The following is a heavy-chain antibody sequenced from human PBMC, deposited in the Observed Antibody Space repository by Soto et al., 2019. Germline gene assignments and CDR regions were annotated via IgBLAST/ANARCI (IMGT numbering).Heavy chain of an antibody. V-gene: IGHV3-21*06. D-gene: IGHD3-3*01. Sequence: EVQLVESGGGLIQPGGSLRLSCAASGFTVKNHQMNWVRQAPGKGLEWVSSITTSSTRSIFYADSVKGRFTISRNNANNILYLQMNNLRVEDTAVYYCARDDPIFGAIPRMDIWGQGTTVTVSS. CDR3: ARDDPIFGAIPRMDI. CDR1: GFTVKNHQ. CDR2: ITTSSTRSI. J-gene: IGHJ6*02.